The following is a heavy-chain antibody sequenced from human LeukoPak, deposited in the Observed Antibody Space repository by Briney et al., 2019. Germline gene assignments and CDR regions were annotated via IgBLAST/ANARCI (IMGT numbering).Heavy chain of an antibody. CDR2: ISSSSSYI. CDR1: GFTFSSYS. V-gene: IGHV3-21*01. CDR3: ARMDIVVVPAALPQAFDI. Sequence: GGSLRLSCAASGFTFSSYSMNWVRQAPGKGLEWVSSISSSSSYIYYADSVKGRFTISRDNAKNSLYLQMNSLRAEDTAVYYCARMDIVVVPAALPQAFDIWGQGTMVTVSS. J-gene: IGHJ3*02. D-gene: IGHD2-2*03.